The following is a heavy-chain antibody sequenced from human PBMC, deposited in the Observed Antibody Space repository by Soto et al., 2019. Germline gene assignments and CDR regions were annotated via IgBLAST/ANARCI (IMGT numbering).Heavy chain of an antibody. V-gene: IGHV3-23*01. Sequence: PGGSLRLSCAASGFTFSSYAMSWVRQAPGKGLEWVSAISGSGGSTYYADSVKGRFTISRDNSKNTLYLQMNSLRAEDTAVYYCAKDRGVLFRRIAVAGTFDYWGQGTLVTVSS. CDR1: GFTFSSYA. D-gene: IGHD6-19*01. J-gene: IGHJ4*02. CDR2: ISGSGGST. CDR3: AKDRGVLFRRIAVAGTFDY.